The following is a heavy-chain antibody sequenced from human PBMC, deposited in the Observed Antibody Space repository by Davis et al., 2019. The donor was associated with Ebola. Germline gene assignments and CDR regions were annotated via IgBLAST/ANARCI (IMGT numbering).Heavy chain of an antibody. Sequence: GESLKISCAASGFTFSSYGMHWVRQAPGKGLEWVAVISHDGSNKYYADSVKGRFTISRDNSKNTLYLQMNSLRAEDTAVYYCAKVHSSGWYYFDYWGQGTLVTVSS. V-gene: IGHV3-30*18. CDR2: ISHDGSNK. CDR1: GFTFSSYG. CDR3: AKVHSSGWYYFDY. D-gene: IGHD6-19*01. J-gene: IGHJ4*02.